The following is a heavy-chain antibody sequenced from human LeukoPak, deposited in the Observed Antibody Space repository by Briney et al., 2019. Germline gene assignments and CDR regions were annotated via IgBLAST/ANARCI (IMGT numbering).Heavy chain of an antibody. CDR2: IYYSGST. CDR3: ARSHYGSALS. D-gene: IGHD3-10*01. CDR1: SGSISSYY. V-gene: IGHV4-59*01. Sequence: PSETLSLTCTVSSGSISSYYWSWIRQPPGKGLEWIGYIYYSGSTNYNPSLKSRVTISVDTSKNQFSLKLSSVTAADTAVYYCARSHYGSALSWGQGTLVTVSS. J-gene: IGHJ5*02.